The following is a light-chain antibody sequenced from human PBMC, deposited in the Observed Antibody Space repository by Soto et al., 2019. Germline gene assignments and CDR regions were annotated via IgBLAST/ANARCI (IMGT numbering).Light chain of an antibody. V-gene: IGLV2-14*01. CDR1: SSDVGGYNY. CDR3: SSYTSSSTLV. CDR2: DVG. Sequence: QSALTQPASVSGSPGQSITISCTGTSSDVGGYNYVSWYQQHPGKVPKLMIYDVGNRPSGVSIRFSGSKSGNTASLTISGLQAEDEADYYCSSYTSSSTLVFGGGTNSPS. J-gene: IGLJ2*01.